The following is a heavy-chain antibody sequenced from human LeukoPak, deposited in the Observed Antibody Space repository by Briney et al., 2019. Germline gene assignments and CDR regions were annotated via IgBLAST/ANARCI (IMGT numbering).Heavy chain of an antibody. Sequence: PSETLSLTCAVSGYSISSNNWWGWIRQPPGKGLEWIGYIYYSGSTYYNPSLKSRVTMSVDTSKNQFSLKLSSVTAADTAVYYCARLYGGGKVDYWGQGTLVTVSS. CDR2: IYYSGST. CDR3: ARLYGGGKVDY. CDR1: GYSISSNNW. V-gene: IGHV4-28*01. D-gene: IGHD4-23*01. J-gene: IGHJ4*02.